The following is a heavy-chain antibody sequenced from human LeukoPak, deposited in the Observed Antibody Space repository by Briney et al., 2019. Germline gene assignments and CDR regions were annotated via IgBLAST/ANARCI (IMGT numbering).Heavy chain of an antibody. J-gene: IGHJ4*02. Sequence: PGGSLRLSCAASGFTFSSYSMNWVRQAPGKGLEWVANIKQDGSEKYYVDSVKGRFTISRDNAKNSLYLQMNSLRAEDTAVYYCARARAQAQTWLLLLEFDFWGQGTLVTVSS. CDR2: IKQDGSEK. V-gene: IGHV3-7*01. D-gene: IGHD3-22*01. CDR3: ARARAQAQTWLLLLEFDF. CDR1: GFTFSSYS.